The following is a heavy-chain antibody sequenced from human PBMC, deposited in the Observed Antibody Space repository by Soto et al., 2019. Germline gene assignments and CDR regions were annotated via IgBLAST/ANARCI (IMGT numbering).Heavy chain of an antibody. CDR3: AREAKRYSPGWGLDY. J-gene: IGHJ4*02. Sequence: SETLSLTCTVAGASISNYYWSWIRQPPGEGLEWIGYVYNSGSTNYNPSLQSRVTISVDRSKNQLTLQLRSVTAADTAVYYCAREAKRYSPGWGLDYWGRGTLVTVSS. D-gene: IGHD3-10*01. CDR1: GASISNYY. V-gene: IGHV4-59*01. CDR2: VYNSGST.